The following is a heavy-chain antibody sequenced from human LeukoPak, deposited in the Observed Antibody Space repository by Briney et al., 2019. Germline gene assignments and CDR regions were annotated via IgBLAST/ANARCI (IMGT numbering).Heavy chain of an antibody. V-gene: IGHV3-9*01. J-gene: IGHJ3*01. CDR3: AKALTVYYDSSGYSSGSSGYYGNDAFDF. Sequence: SLRLSCAASGFTFDDYAMHWLSQRPGKGLEWVSSINWNSDSVGYADSVKGRFTISRDNAKKTLYLQMNSLRVEDTALYYCAKALTVYYDSSGYSSGSSGYYGNDAFDFWGQGTMVSVS. CDR1: GFTFDDYA. D-gene: IGHD3-22*01. CDR2: INWNSDSV.